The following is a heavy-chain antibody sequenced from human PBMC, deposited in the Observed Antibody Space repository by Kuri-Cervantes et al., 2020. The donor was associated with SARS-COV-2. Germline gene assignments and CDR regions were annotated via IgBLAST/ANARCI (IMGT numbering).Heavy chain of an antibody. D-gene: IGHD2-15*01. V-gene: IGHV4-34*01. J-gene: IGHJ4*02. CDR1: GGSFSGYY. CDR3: ANSLSHYFDY. CDR2: INHSGST. Sequence: SETLSLTCAVYGGSFSGYYWSWIRQPPGKGLEWIGEINHSGSTNYNPSLKSRVTISVDTSKNQFSLKLSSVTAADTAVYYCANSLSHYFDYWGQGTLVHRLL.